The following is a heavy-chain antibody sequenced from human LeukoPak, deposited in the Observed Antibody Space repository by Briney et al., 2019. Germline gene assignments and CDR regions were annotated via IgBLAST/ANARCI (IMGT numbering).Heavy chain of an antibody. CDR2: IIPIFGTA. CDR3: ARDLGGGNWFDP. Sequence: SVKVSCKASGYIFSNYGITWVRQAPGQGLEWMGGIIPIFGTANYAQKFQGRVTITTDESTSTAYMELSSLRSEDTAVYYCARDLGGGNWFDPWGQGTLVTVSS. J-gene: IGHJ5*02. CDR1: GYIFSNYG. V-gene: IGHV1-69*05.